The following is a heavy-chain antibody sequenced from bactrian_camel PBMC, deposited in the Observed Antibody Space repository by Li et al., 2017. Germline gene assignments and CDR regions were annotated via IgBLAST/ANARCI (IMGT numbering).Heavy chain of an antibody. Sequence: HVQLVESGGGSVQAGGSLRLSCAASGFTYSQNCTGWFRKAPGKEREGVAAVATDGDTTYTDSVKGRLTVSRDNAKNTLDLRTTSLKPEDSGMYYCAVDGPVAFCSDYPSDFRGWGQGTQVTVS. D-gene: IGHD2*01. V-gene: IGHV3S53*01. CDR3: AVDGPVAFCSDYPSDFRG. J-gene: IGHJ4*01. CDR2: VATDGDT. CDR1: GFTYSQNC.